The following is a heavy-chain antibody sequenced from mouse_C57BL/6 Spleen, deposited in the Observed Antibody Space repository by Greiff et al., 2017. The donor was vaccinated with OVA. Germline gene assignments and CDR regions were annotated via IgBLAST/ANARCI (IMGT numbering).Heavy chain of an antibody. CDR2: IDPSDSET. CDR3: ATDYYYGSSYGYFDV. CDR1: GYTFTSYW. Sequence: QVQLQQPGAELVRPGSSVKLSCKASGYTFTSYWMHWVKQRPIQGLEWIGNIDPSDSETHYNQKFKDKATLTVDKSSSTAYMQLSSLTSEDSAVYYCATDYYYGSSYGYFDVWGTGTTVTVSS. D-gene: IGHD1-1*01. V-gene: IGHV1-52*01. J-gene: IGHJ1*03.